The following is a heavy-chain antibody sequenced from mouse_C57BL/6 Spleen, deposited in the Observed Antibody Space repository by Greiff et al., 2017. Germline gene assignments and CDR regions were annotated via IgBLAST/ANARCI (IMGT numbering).Heavy chain of an antibody. CDR2: IYPGSGNT. J-gene: IGHJ2*01. CDR1: GYTFTDYY. D-gene: IGHD2-3*01. Sequence: VMLVESGAELVRPGASVKLSCKASGYTFTDYYINWVKQRPGQGLEWIARIYPGSGNTYYNEKFKGKATLTAEKSSCTAYMQLSSLTSEDSAVYFCARDDDSYYFDYWGQGTTLTVSS. CDR3: ARDDDSYYFDY. V-gene: IGHV1-76*01.